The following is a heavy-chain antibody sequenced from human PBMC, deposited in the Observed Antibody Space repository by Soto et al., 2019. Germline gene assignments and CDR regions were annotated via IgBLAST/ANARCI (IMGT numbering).Heavy chain of an antibody. CDR3: ASFNDRLTPATVLH. CDR1: GDSISSAGSY. CDR2: IYYNGNT. D-gene: IGHD4-4*01. Sequence: QVQLQESGPGLVKPSQTLSLTCIVSGDSISSAGSYWTWIRQHPGKGLEWIGYIYYNGNTYYNPSLKSRVTLSVDTSNNQCSLKLTSVTAADTAVYYCASFNDRLTPATVLHWGQGTLVTVSS. J-gene: IGHJ4*02. V-gene: IGHV4-31*03.